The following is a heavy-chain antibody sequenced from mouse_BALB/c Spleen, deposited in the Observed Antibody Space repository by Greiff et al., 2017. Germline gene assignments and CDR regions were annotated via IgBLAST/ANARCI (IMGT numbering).Heavy chain of an antibody. J-gene: IGHJ3*01. CDR1: GYTFTSYW. Sequence: QVQLQQPGAELVKPGASVKLSCKASGYTFTSYWMHWVKQRPGQGLEWIGEINPSNGRTNYTEKFKSRATLTVDKSSSTAYMQLSSLTSEDYAVYYCARDGSSYGFADWGQGTLVTVSA. CDR3: ARDGSSYGFAD. V-gene: IGHV1S81*02. D-gene: IGHD1-1*01. CDR2: INPSNGRT.